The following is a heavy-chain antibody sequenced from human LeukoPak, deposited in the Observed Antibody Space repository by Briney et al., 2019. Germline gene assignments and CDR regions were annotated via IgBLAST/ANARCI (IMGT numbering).Heavy chain of an antibody. Sequence: GESLKISCKGSGYRFTSYWIGWVRQLPGKGLEWMGIIYPGDSDTRYSPSFQGQVTISADKSISTAYLQWSSLKASDTAMYYCARHCSGGSCFGWFDPWGQGTLVTVSS. J-gene: IGHJ5*02. CDR1: GYRFTSYW. CDR2: IYPGDSDT. D-gene: IGHD2-15*01. V-gene: IGHV5-51*01. CDR3: ARHCSGGSCFGWFDP.